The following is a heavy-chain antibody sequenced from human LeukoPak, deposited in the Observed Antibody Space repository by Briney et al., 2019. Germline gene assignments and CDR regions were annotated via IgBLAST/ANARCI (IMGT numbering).Heavy chain of an antibody. V-gene: IGHV4-38-2*02. CDR2: IYQSGSA. D-gene: IGHD2-2*01. J-gene: IGHJ5*02. CDR3: ARDPRWLTPDCTSNGCYENYFDL. Sequence: SETLSLTCVVSGYSISSGYQWAWIRQPPGKGLEWIGSIYQSGSAHYNPSLKSRVTISVETSKNQFSLNLYSVTAADTAVYYCARDPRWLTPDCTSNGCYENYFDLWGQGTLVTVSS. CDR1: GYSISSGYQ.